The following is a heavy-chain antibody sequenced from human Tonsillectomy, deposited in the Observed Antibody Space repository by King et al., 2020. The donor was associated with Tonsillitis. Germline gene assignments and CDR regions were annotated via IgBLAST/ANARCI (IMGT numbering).Heavy chain of an antibody. CDR3: VTGLNHTNGDY. V-gene: IGHV3-15*01. J-gene: IGHJ4*02. Sequence: VQLVESGGGLVNPGGSLRLSCAASGFTFSGAWMTWVRQAPGKGLEWVGRIKLKTQGETTDYAAPVKDRFIISRDDSRNRLYLQMSSLKTEDTAIYYCVTGLNHTNGDYWGPGTMVTVSS. D-gene: IGHD1-14*01. CDR1: GFTFSGAW. CDR2: IKLKTQGETT.